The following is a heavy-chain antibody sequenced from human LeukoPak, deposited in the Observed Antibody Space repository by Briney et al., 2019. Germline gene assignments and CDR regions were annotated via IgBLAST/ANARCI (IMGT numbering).Heavy chain of an antibody. Sequence: ASVKVSCKASGGTFSSYAISWVRQAPGQGLEWMGGIIPIFGTANYAQKFQGRVTITADKSTSTAYMELRSLRSDDTAVYYCARIVISGPEGDYWGQGTLVTVSS. CDR1: GGTFSSYA. CDR2: IIPIFGTA. D-gene: IGHD3-16*02. J-gene: IGHJ4*02. V-gene: IGHV1-69*06. CDR3: ARIVISGPEGDY.